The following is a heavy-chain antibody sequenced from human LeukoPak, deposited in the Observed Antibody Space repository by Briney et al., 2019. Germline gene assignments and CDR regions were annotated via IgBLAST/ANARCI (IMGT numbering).Heavy chain of an antibody. CDR2: IYHSGST. CDR1: GGSISSSNW. Sequence: SGTLSLTCAVSGGSISSSNWWSWVRQPPGKGLEWIGEIYHSGSTNYNPSLKSRVTISVDKSKNQFSLKLSSVTAADTAVYYCARMLSRAAADTYFDYWGQGTLVTVSS. D-gene: IGHD6-13*01. CDR3: ARMLSRAAADTYFDY. V-gene: IGHV4-4*02. J-gene: IGHJ4*02.